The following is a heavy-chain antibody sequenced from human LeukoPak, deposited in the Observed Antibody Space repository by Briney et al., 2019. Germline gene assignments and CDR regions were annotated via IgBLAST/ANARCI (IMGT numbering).Heavy chain of an antibody. CDR1: GYTFTVYY. D-gene: IGHD3-10*01. CDR2: INPNSGDT. Sequence: ASVKVSCKASGYTFTVYYVHWVRQAPGQGLEWMGWINPNSGDTNYAQNFQGRATMTRDTSISTAYMDLSRLRSGDTAVYYCARDYYGSGSYPRGYFDSWGQGTLVTVSS. V-gene: IGHV1-2*02. CDR3: ARDYYGSGSYPRGYFDS. J-gene: IGHJ4*02.